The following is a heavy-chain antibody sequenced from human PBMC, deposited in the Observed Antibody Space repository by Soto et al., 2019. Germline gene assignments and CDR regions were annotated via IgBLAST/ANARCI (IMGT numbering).Heavy chain of an antibody. CDR2: IFYSGSA. D-gene: IGHD1-20*01. CDR3: ARGRTTYNWNDLLYYYNHMYV. V-gene: IGHV4-61*03. J-gene: IGHJ6*02. Sequence: PSETLSLTCTVSGGSVNSPSYYWSWIRQPPGKALEWIGYIFYSGSANYNPSLKSRVTISLDTSKNHFSLKLTSVAAADTAVYYCARGRTTYNWNDLLYYYNHMYVWGQGTTVTVSS. CDR1: GGSVNSPSYY.